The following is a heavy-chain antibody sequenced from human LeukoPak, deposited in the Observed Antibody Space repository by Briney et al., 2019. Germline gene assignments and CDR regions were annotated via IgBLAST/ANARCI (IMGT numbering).Heavy chain of an antibody. Sequence: SLKISSKGSGYSITSTISGWGRHPPGKRQELMGIIYPGDSATRDSPSFHSQTTISADNTITTAHLHRSRRTAAATATYYCARRVAARRQIDYWGQGTRVTVSS. D-gene: IGHD6-6*01. CDR2: IYPGDSAT. V-gene: IGHV5-51*01. CDR3: ARRVAARRQIDY. J-gene: IGHJ4*02. CDR1: GYSITSTI.